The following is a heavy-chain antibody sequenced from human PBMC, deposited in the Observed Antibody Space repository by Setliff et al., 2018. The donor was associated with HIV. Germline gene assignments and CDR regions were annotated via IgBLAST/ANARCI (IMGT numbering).Heavy chain of an antibody. CDR3: ARQGNIVVVTSFDY. Sequence: LSLTCTVSGGSFTSRSYYWGWIRQPPGKGLEWSGSIYHSGITYYNPSLKSRVTISVDTSKNQFSLKLSSVTVADTAVYYCARQGNIVVVTSFDYWGQGTLVTVSS. V-gene: IGHV4-39*01. CDR2: IYHSGIT. D-gene: IGHD2-21*02. J-gene: IGHJ4*02. CDR1: GGSFTSRSYY.